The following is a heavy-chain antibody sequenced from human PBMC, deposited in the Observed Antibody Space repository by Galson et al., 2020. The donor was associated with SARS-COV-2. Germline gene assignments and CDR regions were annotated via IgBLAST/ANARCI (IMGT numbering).Heavy chain of an antibody. CDR1: GGSMRNYY. D-gene: IGHD2-21*01. Sequence: SETLSLTCTVSGGSMRNYYWTWIRQAPGKGLEWIGNIYYSGSADYNPSLKSRVTISIDTSKNQFSLRLTSVTAADTAVYYCARHGHGDLLSPQTQTVFFDSWGQGTQVTVSS. CDR3: ARHGHGDLLSPQTQTVFFDS. J-gene: IGHJ4*02. V-gene: IGHV4-59*08. CDR2: IYYSGSA.